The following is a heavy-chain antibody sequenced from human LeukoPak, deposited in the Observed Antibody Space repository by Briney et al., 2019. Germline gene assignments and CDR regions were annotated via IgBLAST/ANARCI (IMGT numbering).Heavy chain of an antibody. CDR1: GFTFSSYW. D-gene: IGHD2-2*01. CDR2: IKQDGSEK. Sequence: PGGSLRLSCAASGFTFSSYWMSWVRQAPGKGLEGVANIKQDGSEKYYVDSVKGRFTISRDNAKNSLYLQMNSLRAEDTAMYYCARDHRGYQLPQLNSYYYMDVWGKGTTVTVS. J-gene: IGHJ6*03. V-gene: IGHV3-7*01. CDR3: ARDHRGYQLPQLNSYYYMDV.